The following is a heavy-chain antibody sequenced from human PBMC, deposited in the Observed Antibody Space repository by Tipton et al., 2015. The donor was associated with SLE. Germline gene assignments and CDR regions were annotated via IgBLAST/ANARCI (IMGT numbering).Heavy chain of an antibody. Sequence: TLSLTCTVSGGAISSYYWSWIRQPPGKGLEWIGYIYYSGNTNDNPSLKSRVTISVDTSKNQFSLKLSSVTAADTAVYYCARARRRDGYNFYYYYYYMDVWGKGTTVTVSS. CDR2: IYYSGNT. CDR3: ARARRRDGYNFYYYYYYMDV. CDR1: GGAISSYY. D-gene: IGHD5-24*01. J-gene: IGHJ6*03. V-gene: IGHV4-59*01.